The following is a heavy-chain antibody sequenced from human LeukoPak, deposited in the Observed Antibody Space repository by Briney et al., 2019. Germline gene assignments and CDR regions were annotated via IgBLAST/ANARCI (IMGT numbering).Heavy chain of an antibody. J-gene: IGHJ4*02. CDR2: ISASGDGT. CDR1: GFTFSGYA. V-gene: IGHV3-23*01. Sequence: GGSLRLSCAASGFTFSGYAMTWVRQGPGKGLEWVSYISASGDGTYYADSVKGRFTLSRDNSKCTLYLQMNSLRAEDTAVYYCAQRQGHAFDNWGQGTLVTVSS. CDR3: AQRQGHAFDN.